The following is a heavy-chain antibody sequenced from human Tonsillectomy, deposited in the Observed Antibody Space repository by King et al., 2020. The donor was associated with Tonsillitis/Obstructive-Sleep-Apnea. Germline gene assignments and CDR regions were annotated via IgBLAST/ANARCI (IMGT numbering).Heavy chain of an antibody. V-gene: IGHV4-39*01. CDR2: IYYSGST. D-gene: IGHD3-22*01. CDR1: SGSISSSSYY. J-gene: IGHJ5*02. Sequence: QLQESGPGLVKPSETLSLTCTVSSGSISSSSYYWGWIRQPPGKGLEWIGSIYYSGSTYYNPSLKSRVTISVDTSKNQFSLKLSSVTAADTAVYYCARQSYYYDSSGVGDWFDPWGQGTLVTVSS. CDR3: ARQSYYYDSSGVGDWFDP.